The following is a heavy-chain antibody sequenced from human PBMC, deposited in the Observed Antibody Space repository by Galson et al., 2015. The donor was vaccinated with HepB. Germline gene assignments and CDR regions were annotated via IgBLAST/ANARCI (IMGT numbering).Heavy chain of an antibody. CDR1: GYTFSSYA. D-gene: IGHD1-14*01. CDR3: ARGGPYTRLPFDP. Sequence: SVKVSCKASGYTFSSYAISWVRQAPGQGLEWMGGIIPIFGTANYAQKFQGRVTITADESTSTAYMELSSLRSEDTAVYYCARGGPYTRLPFDPWGQGTLVTVSS. J-gene: IGHJ5*02. CDR2: IIPIFGTA. V-gene: IGHV1-69*13.